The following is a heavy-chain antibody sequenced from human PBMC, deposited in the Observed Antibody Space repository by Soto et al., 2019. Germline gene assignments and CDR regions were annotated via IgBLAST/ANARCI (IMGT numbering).Heavy chain of an antibody. J-gene: IGHJ4*02. CDR2: IYFSGST. CDR1: GGSIISGGYY. Sequence: QVQLQESGPGLVKPSQTLSLTCTVSGGSIISGGYYWSWISQHPGKGLEWIGYIYFSGSTYYNPSLKSRVTISVDTAKNQCSLKLSSVTAADTAVYYCARGADGDRDYWGQGTLVTVSS. CDR3: ARGADGDRDY. D-gene: IGHD4-17*01. V-gene: IGHV4-31*03.